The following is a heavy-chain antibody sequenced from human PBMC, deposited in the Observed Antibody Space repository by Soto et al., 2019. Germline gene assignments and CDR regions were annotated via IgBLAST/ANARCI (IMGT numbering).Heavy chain of an antibody. V-gene: IGHV3-48*02. D-gene: IGHD2-15*01. J-gene: IGHJ3*02. CDR2: ISSSSSTI. Sequence: EVQLVESGGGLVQPGGSLRLSCAASGFTFSSYSMNWVRQAPGKGLEWVSYISSSSSTIYYADSVKGRFTISRDNAKNSLYLQMNSLRDEDTAVYYCARDRRIPRVAPAFDIWGQGTMVTVSS. CDR3: ARDRRIPRVAPAFDI. CDR1: GFTFSSYS.